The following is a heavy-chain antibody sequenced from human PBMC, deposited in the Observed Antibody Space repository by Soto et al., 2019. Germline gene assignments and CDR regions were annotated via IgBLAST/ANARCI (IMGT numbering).Heavy chain of an antibody. Sequence: QVQLQESGPGLVKPSQTLSLTCTVSGGSISSGVYYWSWIRQHPGKGLEWIGYIFYSGSTYYNPSLKSRVTISVDTSKNQLSLKLSSVTAADTTVYYCAIYDSSGSRGFQHWGQGTLLTVSS. V-gene: IGHV4-31*03. J-gene: IGHJ1*01. CDR1: GGSISSGVYY. D-gene: IGHD3-22*01. CDR2: IFYSGST. CDR3: AIYDSSGSRGFQH.